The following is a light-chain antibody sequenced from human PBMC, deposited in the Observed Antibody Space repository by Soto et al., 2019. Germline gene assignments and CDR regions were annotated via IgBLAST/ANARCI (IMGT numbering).Light chain of an antibody. CDR3: SSYTSSSTWV. CDR1: RSNVGGYNY. V-gene: IGLV2-14*01. J-gene: IGLJ3*02. Sequence: QSALTQPASVSGSPGQSITISCTATRSNVGGYNYVSWYQQHPGKPPKLMIFEVSSRPSGVSNRFSGSKSGNTASLTISGLQAEDEADYYCSSYTSSSTWVFGGGTKLTVL. CDR2: EVS.